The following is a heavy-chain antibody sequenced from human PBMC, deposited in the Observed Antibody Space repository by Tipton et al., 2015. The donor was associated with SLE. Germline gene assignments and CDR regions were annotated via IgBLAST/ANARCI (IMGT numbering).Heavy chain of an antibody. CDR1: GFTFHDYA. CDR3: AKDVEFGGWGSPFDS. CDR2: ISWNGNSI. Sequence: SLRLSCAASGFTFHDYAMHWVRQAPGKGLEWVSGISWNGNSIGYADSVKGRFTISRDNAGNSLFLQMNSLRPEDTALYYCAKDVEFGGWGSPFDSWGQGTLVFVSS. V-gene: IGHV3-9*01. J-gene: IGHJ4*02. D-gene: IGHD3-16*01.